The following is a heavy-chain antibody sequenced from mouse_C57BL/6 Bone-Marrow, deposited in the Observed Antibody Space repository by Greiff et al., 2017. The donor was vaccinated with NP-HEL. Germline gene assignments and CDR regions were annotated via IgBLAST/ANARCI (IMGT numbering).Heavy chain of an antibody. Sequence: VQLKQSGPELVKPGASVKISCKASGYSFTDYNMNWVKQSNGKSLEWIGVINPNYGTTSYNQKFKGKATLTVDRSSSTAYMQLNSLTSEDSAVYYCARNNYGSSYLAWFAYWGQGTLVTVSA. D-gene: IGHD1-1*01. J-gene: IGHJ3*01. CDR3: ARNNYGSSYLAWFAY. CDR1: GYSFTDYN. V-gene: IGHV1-39*01. CDR2: INPNYGTT.